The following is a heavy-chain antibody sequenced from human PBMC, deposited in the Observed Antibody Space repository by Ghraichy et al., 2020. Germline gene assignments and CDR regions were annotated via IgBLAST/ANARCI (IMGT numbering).Heavy chain of an antibody. J-gene: IGHJ2*01. D-gene: IGHD6-6*01. V-gene: IGHV4-31*03. Sequence: SETLSLTCTVSGGSISSGGYYWSWIRQHPGKGLEWIGYIYYSGSTYYNPSLKSRVTISVDTSKNQFSLKLSSVTAADTAVYYCAREEQLVSGIDLWGRGTLVTVSS. CDR1: GGSISSGGYY. CDR2: IYYSGST. CDR3: AREEQLVSGIDL.